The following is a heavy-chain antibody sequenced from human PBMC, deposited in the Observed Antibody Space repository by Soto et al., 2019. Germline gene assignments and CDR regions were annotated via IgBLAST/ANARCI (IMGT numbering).Heavy chain of an antibody. D-gene: IGHD2-21*02. CDR3: ARDLWGYCGTDCYPLDV. Sequence: PSETLSLTCGVHGGSFRGYYWNWIRQPPGKGLEWIGEISHSGSARYNPSLNSRVTMSVDTSKSQFSLKLNSVTAADTAVYYCARDLWGYCGTDCYPLDVWGQGTTVTVSS. CDR2: ISHSGSA. CDR1: GGSFRGYY. J-gene: IGHJ6*02. V-gene: IGHV4-34*01.